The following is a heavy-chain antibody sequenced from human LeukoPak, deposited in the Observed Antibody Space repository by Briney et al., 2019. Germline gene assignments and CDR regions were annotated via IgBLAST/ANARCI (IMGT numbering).Heavy chain of an antibody. CDR3: ARDHPILLWFGESTYYLDY. CDR1: GFTFSSYW. Sequence: GGSLRLSCAASGFTFSSYWMHWVRQAPGKGLVWGSRINSDGRSTSYADSVKGRFTISRDNAKNTLYLRINSLRAEDTAVYSCARDHPILLWFGESTYYLDYWGQGTLVTVSS. CDR2: INSDGRST. D-gene: IGHD3-10*01. V-gene: IGHV3-74*01. J-gene: IGHJ4*02.